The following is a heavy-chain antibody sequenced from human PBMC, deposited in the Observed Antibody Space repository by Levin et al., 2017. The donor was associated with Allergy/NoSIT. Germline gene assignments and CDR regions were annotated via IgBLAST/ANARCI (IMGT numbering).Heavy chain of an antibody. D-gene: IGHD3-3*01. V-gene: IGHV4-39*01. CDR3: ARLGSGEYYDFWSGYPYYYYYYMDV. CDR2: IYYSGST. J-gene: IGHJ6*03. Sequence: SETLSLTCTVSGGSISSSSYYWGWIRQPPGKGLEWIGSIYYSGSTYYNPSLKSRVTISVDTSKNQFSLKLSSVTAADTAVYYCARLGSGEYYDFWSGYPYYYYYYMDVWGKGTTVTVSS. CDR1: GGSISSSSYY.